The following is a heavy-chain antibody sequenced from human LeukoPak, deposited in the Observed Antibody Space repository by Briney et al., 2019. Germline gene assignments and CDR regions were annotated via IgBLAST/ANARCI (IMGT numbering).Heavy chain of an antibody. CDR3: PRGPPDSQWLVWYYFDY. CDR1: GGSISNYY. D-gene: IGHD6-19*01. J-gene: IGHJ4*02. Sequence: PSETLSLTCAVSGGSISNYYWSWIRQPPGKGLEGLGYIYYSGSTKYNSALKGRVTISVDTSQNQFSLFLSSVTAADTAVYYCPRGPPDSQWLVWYYFDYWGQGTLVTVSS. CDR2: IYYSGST. V-gene: IGHV4-59*01.